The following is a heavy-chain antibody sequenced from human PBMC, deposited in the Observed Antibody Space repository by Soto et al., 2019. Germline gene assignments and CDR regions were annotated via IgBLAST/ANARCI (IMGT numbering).Heavy chain of an antibody. CDR3: ARDGGRHSGGIDY. J-gene: IGHJ4*02. Sequence: QLVQSGAEVKKPGSSVKVSCKASGGTFSSYSINWVRQAPGQGLEWMGEIIPIFGTANYAQKFQGRVTIPADESTSTAYMELSSLRSEDTAVYYCARDGGRHSGGIDYWGQGTLVTVSS. V-gene: IGHV1-69*01. CDR1: GGTFSSYS. CDR2: IIPIFGTA. D-gene: IGHD1-26*01.